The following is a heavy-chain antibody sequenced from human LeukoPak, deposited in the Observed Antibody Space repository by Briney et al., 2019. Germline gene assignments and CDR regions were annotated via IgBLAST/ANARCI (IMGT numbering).Heavy chain of an antibody. J-gene: IGHJ4*02. V-gene: IGHV3-23*01. D-gene: IGHD6-13*01. CDR2: ISGSDIT. Sequence: SGGSLRLSCAASGFTLSNYAMSWVRQAPGKGLEWVSSISGSDITYHPDSVKGRFTISRDNSKNMLHLQMNSLRAEDTAVYYCAKRPGSAAGGTFDYWGQGTLVTVSS. CDR1: GFTLSNYA. CDR3: AKRPGSAAGGTFDY.